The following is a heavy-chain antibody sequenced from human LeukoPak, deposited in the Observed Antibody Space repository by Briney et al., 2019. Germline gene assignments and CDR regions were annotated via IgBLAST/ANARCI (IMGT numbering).Heavy chain of an antibody. Sequence: ASVKVSCKASGGTFSSYAISWVRQAPGQGLEWMGGIIPIFGTANYAQKFQSRVTITADESTSTAYMELSSLRSEDTAVYYCARDADSAAREYFQHWGQGTLVTVSS. J-gene: IGHJ1*01. CDR3: ARDADSAAREYFQH. V-gene: IGHV1-69*13. CDR2: IIPIFGTA. CDR1: GGTFSSYA. D-gene: IGHD6-6*01.